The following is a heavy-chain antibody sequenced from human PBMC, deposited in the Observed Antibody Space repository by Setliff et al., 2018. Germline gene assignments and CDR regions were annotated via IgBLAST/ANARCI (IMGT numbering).Heavy chain of an antibody. CDR1: GGSISSGGYY. CDR2: IYYSGSTS. J-gene: IGHJ4*02. CDR3: AKGGGRYHSDS. D-gene: IGHD1-1*01. Sequence: SETLSLTCTVSGGSISSGGYYWSWIRQHPGKGLEWIGYIYYSGSTSYYNLSLKSRVTISVDTSKNQFSLKLSSVTAADTAVYYCAKGGGRYHSDSWGQGILVTVSS. V-gene: IGHV4-31*03.